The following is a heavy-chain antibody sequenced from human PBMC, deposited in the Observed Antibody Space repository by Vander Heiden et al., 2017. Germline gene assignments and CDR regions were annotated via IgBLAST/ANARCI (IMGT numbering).Heavy chain of an antibody. Sequence: VQLVESGGGVVQPGRSLRLSCAASGFTFSSYGMHWVRQAPGKGLEWVAVIWYDGSNKYYADSVKGRFTISRDNSKNTLYLQMNSLRAEDTAVYYCARRNRVTMVRGVIEYFDYWGQGTLVTVSS. CDR2: IWYDGSNK. CDR3: ARRNRVTMVRGVIEYFDY. CDR1: GFTFSSYG. J-gene: IGHJ4*02. V-gene: IGHV3-33*01. D-gene: IGHD3-10*01.